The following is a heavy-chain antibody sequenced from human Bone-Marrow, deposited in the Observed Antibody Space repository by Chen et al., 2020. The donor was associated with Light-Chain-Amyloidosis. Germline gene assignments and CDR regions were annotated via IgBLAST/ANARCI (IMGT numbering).Heavy chain of an antibody. V-gene: IGHV4-39*01. CDR1: GGSISSSSYY. CDR3: ARSLLGYCSSTSCRSFDY. Sequence: QLQLQESGPGLVKPSETLSLTCTVSGGSISSSSYYWGWIRQPPGKGLEWIWSIYYSGSTYYNPSLKSRVTISVDTSKNQFSLKLSSVTAADTAVYYCARSLLGYCSSTSCRSFDYWGQGPLVTVSS. CDR2: IYYSGST. J-gene: IGHJ4*02. D-gene: IGHD2-2*01.